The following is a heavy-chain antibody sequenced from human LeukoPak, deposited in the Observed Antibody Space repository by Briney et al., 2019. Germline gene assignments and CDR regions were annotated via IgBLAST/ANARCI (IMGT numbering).Heavy chain of an antibody. D-gene: IGHD1-26*01. CDR3: ARSGGTWSYNY. CDR2: INNSGST. Sequence: PSETLSLTCAVYGGSFSGYYWSWIRQPPGKGLEWIGEINNSGSTNYNPSLKSRVTISADTSKNQFSLTLTSVTAADTAVYYCARSGGTWSYNYWGQGTLVTVSS. V-gene: IGHV4-34*01. J-gene: IGHJ4*02. CDR1: GGSFSGYY.